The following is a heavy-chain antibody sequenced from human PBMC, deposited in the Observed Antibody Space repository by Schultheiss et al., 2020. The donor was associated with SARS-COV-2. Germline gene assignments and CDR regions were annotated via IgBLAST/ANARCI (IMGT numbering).Heavy chain of an antibody. J-gene: IGHJ3*02. Sequence: GGSLRLSCAASGFTFSRSVMSWVRQAPGKGLEWVSAISDSDDNTYYADSVKGRFTISRDNAKNSLYLQMNSLRAEDTAVYYCARDSDYGGHDAFDIWGQGTMVTVSS. CDR3: ARDSDYGGHDAFDI. D-gene: IGHD4-23*01. CDR2: ISDSDDNT. CDR1: GFTFSRSV. V-gene: IGHV3-21*01.